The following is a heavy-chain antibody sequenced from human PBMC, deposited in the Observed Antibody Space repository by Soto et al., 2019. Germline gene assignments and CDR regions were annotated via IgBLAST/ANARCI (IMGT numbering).Heavy chain of an antibody. CDR2: VSGSGGST. V-gene: IGHV3-23*01. CDR3: ARRGPGTDFDY. CDR1: GFTFSSYA. J-gene: IGHJ4*02. D-gene: IGHD6-13*01. Sequence: EVQLLESGGGLVQPGGSLRLSCAASGFTFSSYAMRWVRQAPGKGLEWVSAVSGSGGSTYYADSVKGRFTISRDNSKNTLYRQMNSLRAEDTAVYYCARRGPGTDFDYWGQGTLVTVSS.